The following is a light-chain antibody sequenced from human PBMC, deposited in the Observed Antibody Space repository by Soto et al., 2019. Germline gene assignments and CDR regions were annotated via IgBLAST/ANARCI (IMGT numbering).Light chain of an antibody. V-gene: IGKV1-12*01. CDR1: HALDRC. CDR2: TGS. Sequence: DIQRPQSQSSVSASVGVSDTIACLASHALDRCLAWDQQQPGEAPKLLIFTGSLLHSWVPPRFSGSGSGTDFTLTISSLQPEDFAPYYCQLTLSLPPTSGQVAKVDI. J-gene: IGKJ1*01. CDR3: QLTLSLPPT.